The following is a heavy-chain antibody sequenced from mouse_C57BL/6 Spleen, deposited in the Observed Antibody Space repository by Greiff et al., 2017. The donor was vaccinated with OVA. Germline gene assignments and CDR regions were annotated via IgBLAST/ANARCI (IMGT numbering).Heavy chain of an antibody. J-gene: IGHJ3*01. CDR3: AREGPTMVTHAWFAY. D-gene: IGHD2-9*01. V-gene: IGHV1-18*01. CDR1: GYTFTDYN. CDR2: INPNNGGT. Sequence: VQLQQSGPELVKPGASVKIPCKASGYTFTDYNMDWVKQSHGKSLEWIGDINPNNGGTIYNQKFKGKATLTVDKSSSTAYMELRSLTSEDTAVYYCAREGPTMVTHAWFAYWGQGTLVTVSA.